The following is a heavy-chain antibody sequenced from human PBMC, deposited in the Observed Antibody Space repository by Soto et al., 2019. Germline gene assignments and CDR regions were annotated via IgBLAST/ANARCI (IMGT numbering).Heavy chain of an antibody. CDR1: GFTGSY. CDR3: AAGLDNAKIHH. CDR2: IHSDGNT. Sequence: PGGSLRLSCAVSGFTGSYMTWVRQAPGKGLEWVSFIHSDGNTFYADSVKGRFSISRDSSKNTVSLQMSSLRAEDTAVYYCAAGLDNAKIHHWGQGTLVTSPQ. V-gene: IGHV3-66*01. J-gene: IGHJ1*01. D-gene: IGHD1-1*01.